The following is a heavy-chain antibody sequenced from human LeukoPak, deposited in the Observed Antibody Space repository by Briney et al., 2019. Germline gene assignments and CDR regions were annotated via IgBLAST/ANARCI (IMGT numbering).Heavy chain of an antibody. D-gene: IGHD2-8*01. Sequence: PSETLSLTCAVSGGSISSSTNWWSWVRQPPGKGLEWIGEIYRSGGTNYDPSLKSRITISVEKSQNQFSLKVNSLNAADTAVYYCVANGYYCMDVWSKGTTVTVSS. J-gene: IGHJ6*03. CDR3: VANGYYCMDV. CDR2: IYRSGGT. V-gene: IGHV4-4*02. CDR1: GGSISSSTNW.